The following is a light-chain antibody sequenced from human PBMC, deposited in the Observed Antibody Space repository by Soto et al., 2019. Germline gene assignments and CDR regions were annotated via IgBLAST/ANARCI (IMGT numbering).Light chain of an antibody. Sequence: EIVMTQSPATLSVSPGERATLSCRASQSVSSNLAWYQQRPGQAPRLLIYGASTRATGIPARFSGSGSGTEFTLTISSLQSEDSVVYYCQRYGSPSWTFGQGTKVDIK. CDR2: GAS. J-gene: IGKJ1*01. CDR3: QRYGSPSWT. CDR1: QSVSSN. V-gene: IGKV3-15*01.